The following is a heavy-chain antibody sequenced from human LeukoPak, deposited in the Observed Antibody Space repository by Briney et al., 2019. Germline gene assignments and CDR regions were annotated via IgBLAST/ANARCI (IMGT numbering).Heavy chain of an antibody. CDR2: INHSGST. Sequence: PSETLSLTCTVSGGSVTTSYYWGWIRQPPGKGLEWIGEINHSGSTNYNPSLKSRVTISVDTSKNQFSLKLSSVTAADTAVYYCARGRGSSWYQGYFQHWGQGTLVTVSS. V-gene: IGHV4-34*01. J-gene: IGHJ1*01. CDR3: ARGRGSSWYQGYFQH. CDR1: GGSVTTSYY. D-gene: IGHD6-13*01.